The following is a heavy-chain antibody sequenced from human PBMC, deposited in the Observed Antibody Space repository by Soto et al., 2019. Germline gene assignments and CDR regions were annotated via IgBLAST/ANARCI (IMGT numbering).Heavy chain of an antibody. V-gene: IGHV4-30-4*01. J-gene: IGHJ6*02. CDR1: GGSISSGDYY. CDR3: ARDRLIEYSSSSGYYYGMDV. Sequence: PSETLCLTCTVSGGSISSGDYYWSWIRQPPGKGLEWIGYIYYSGSTYYNPSLKSRVTISVDTSKNQFSLKLSSVTAADTAVYYCARDRLIEYSSSSGYYYGMDVWGQGTTVTVSS. D-gene: IGHD6-6*01. CDR2: IYYSGST.